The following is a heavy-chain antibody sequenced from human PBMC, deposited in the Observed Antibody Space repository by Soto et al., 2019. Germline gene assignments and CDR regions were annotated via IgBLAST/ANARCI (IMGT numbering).Heavy chain of an antibody. V-gene: IGHV1-2*04. J-gene: IGHJ6*02. D-gene: IGHD6-19*01. CDR1: GYAFTGYY. CDR3: ARDRFYSSGTNYYYYYGMDV. CDR2: INPNSGGT. Sequence: ASVKVSCKASGYAFTGYYMHRVRQAPGQGLEWMGWINPNSGGTNYAQKFQGWVTMTRDTSISTAYMELSRLRSDDTAVYYCARDRFYSSGTNYYYYYGMDVWGQGTTVTVSS.